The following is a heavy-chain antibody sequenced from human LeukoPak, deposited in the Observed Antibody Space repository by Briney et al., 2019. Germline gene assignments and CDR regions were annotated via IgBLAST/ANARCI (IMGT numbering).Heavy chain of an antibody. Sequence: GGSLRLSCAASGFTVSSNYMSWVRQAPGKGLEWVSVIYSGGSTYYADSVKGRFTISRDNSKNTLYLQMNSLRAEDTAVYYCARDFSGGSGWYEYYFDYWGQGTLVTVSS. CDR3: ARDFSGGSGWYEYYFDY. J-gene: IGHJ4*02. CDR1: GFTVSSNY. D-gene: IGHD6-19*01. V-gene: IGHV3-66*01. CDR2: IYSGGST.